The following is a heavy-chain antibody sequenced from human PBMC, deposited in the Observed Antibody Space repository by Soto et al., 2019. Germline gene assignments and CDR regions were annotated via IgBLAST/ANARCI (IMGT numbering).Heavy chain of an antibody. J-gene: IGHJ5*02. D-gene: IGHD3-9*01. CDR3: AQERQFMSSYESAGPYNT. CDR2: SSGSGAIT. V-gene: IGHV3-23*01. Sequence: EVQLLESGGGLVQPGGSLRLSCVASGFTFKNYDMRWVRQAPGKGLEWVSGSSGSGAITYYADSVRGRFTISRDNSKNTLYLQLNSLRAADTAIYYCAQERQFMSSYESAGPYNTWGQGTLVTVSS. CDR1: GFTFKNYD.